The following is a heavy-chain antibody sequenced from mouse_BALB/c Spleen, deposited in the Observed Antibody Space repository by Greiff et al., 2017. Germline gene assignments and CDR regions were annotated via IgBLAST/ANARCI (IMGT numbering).Heavy chain of an antibody. CDR3: ARPYYGNYGENAWFAY. J-gene: IGHJ3*01. CDR2: INPYNGAT. Sequence: EVQRVESGPELVKPGASVKISCKASGYSFTGYYMHWVKQSHVKSLEWIGRINPYNGATSYNQNFKDKASLTVDKSSSTAYMELHSLTSEDSAVYYCARPYYGNYGENAWFAYWGQGTLVTVSA. V-gene: IGHV1-31*01. CDR1: GYSFTGYY. D-gene: IGHD2-10*01.